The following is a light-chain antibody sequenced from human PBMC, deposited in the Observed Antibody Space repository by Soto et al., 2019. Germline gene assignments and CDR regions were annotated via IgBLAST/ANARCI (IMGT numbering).Light chain of an antibody. V-gene: IGKV1-12*01. Sequence: TQSPATLSLSPGERATLSCRASQSINTYLAWYQQQPGKAPKLLIYAASSLQSGVPSRFSGSGSGTEFTLTISNLQPEDFATYYCQQANSPPLTFGGGTKVDIK. J-gene: IGKJ4*01. CDR3: QQANSPPLT. CDR2: AAS. CDR1: QSINTY.